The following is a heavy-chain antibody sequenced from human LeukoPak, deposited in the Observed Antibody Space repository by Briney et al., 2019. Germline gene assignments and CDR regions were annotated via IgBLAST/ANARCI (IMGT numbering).Heavy chain of an antibody. CDR1: GYTFTGYY. CDR3: ARKNIPSPRIRYSSDWNGRAFDY. CDR2: INPNNGGT. J-gene: IGHJ4*02. V-gene: IGHV1-2*02. Sequence: ASVKVCCKASGYTFTGYYMHWVRQAPGQGLEWMGWINPNNGGTSYAQKFQGRVTMTRDTSISTAYMELSRLRSDDTAVYYCARKNIPSPRIRYSSDWNGRAFDYWGQGTLVTVSS. D-gene: IGHD6-25*01.